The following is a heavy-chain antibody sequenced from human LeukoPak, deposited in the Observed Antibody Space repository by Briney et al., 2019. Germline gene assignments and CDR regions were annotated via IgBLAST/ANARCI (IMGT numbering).Heavy chain of an antibody. CDR1: GYTFTSYG. Sequence: ASVKVSCKASGYTFTSYGISWVRQAPGQGLEWMGWISAYNGNTNYAQKLQGRVTMTTDTSTSTAYMELSSLRSEDTAVYYCARDRYYGSGSPNWFDPWGQGTLVTVSS. V-gene: IGHV1-18*01. J-gene: IGHJ5*02. D-gene: IGHD3-10*01. CDR3: ARDRYYGSGSPNWFDP. CDR2: ISAYNGNT.